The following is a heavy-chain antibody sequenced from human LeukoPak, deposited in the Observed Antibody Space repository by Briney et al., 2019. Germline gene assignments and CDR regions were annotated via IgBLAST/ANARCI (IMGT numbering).Heavy chain of an antibody. CDR3: ARGSFSGPDFDY. J-gene: IGHJ4*02. D-gene: IGHD6-19*01. Sequence: GGSLRLSCAASGFTFSSYAMSWVRQAPGKGLEWVAVISYDGSNKYYADSVKGRFTISRDNSKNTLYLQMNSLRAEDTAVYYCARGSFSGPDFDYWGQGTLVTVSS. CDR2: ISYDGSNK. CDR1: GFTFSSYA. V-gene: IGHV3-30-3*01.